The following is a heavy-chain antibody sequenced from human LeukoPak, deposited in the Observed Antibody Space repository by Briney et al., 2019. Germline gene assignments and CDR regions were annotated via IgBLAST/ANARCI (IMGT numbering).Heavy chain of an antibody. Sequence: GGSLRLSCAASGFTFSSYEMNWVRQAPGKGLEWVSYISSSGSTIYYADSVKGRFTISRDNAKNSLYLQMNSLRAEDTAVYYCARNRLRWYSDDAFDIWGQGTMVTVSS. CDR2: ISSSGSTI. J-gene: IGHJ3*02. D-gene: IGHD4-23*01. CDR3: ARNRLRWYSDDAFDI. CDR1: GFTFSSYE. V-gene: IGHV3-48*03.